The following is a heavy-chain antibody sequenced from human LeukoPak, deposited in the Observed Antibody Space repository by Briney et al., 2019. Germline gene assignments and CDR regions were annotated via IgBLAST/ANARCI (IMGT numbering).Heavy chain of an antibody. CDR1: GGTFSSYA. D-gene: IGHD2-15*01. Sequence: SVKVSCKASGGTFSSYAISWVRQAPGQGLEWMGGIIPIFGTANYAQKFQGRVTITADKSTSTAYMELSSLRSEDTAVYYCARDQGYCSGGSCYYFDYWGQGTLVTVSS. CDR2: IIPIFGTA. CDR3: ARDQGYCSGGSCYYFDY. J-gene: IGHJ4*02. V-gene: IGHV1-69*06.